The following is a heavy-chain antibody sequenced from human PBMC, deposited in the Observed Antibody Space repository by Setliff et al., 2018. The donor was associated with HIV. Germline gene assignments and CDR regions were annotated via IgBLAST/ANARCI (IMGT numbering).Heavy chain of an antibody. V-gene: IGHV3-30*03. CDR3: AREELVGGFDY. CDR2: ISHDGSIE. CDR1: GFTFSSYV. J-gene: IGHJ4*02. Sequence: GGSLRLSCAATGFTFSSYVLHWVRQAPGKGLEWVADISHDGSIEDYADSVKGRFTISRDNSKNTLYLQMNSLRAEDTAVYYCAREELVGGFDYWGQGTLVTAPQ. D-gene: IGHD6-13*01.